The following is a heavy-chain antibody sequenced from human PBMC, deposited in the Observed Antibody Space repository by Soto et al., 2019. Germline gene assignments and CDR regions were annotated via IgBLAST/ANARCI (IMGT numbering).Heavy chain of an antibody. J-gene: IGHJ3*02. Sequence: GGSLRLSCLASRFTFSTYAMHWVRQALGKGLEYVSTISSNGGSTYYADSVKGRFTISGDNSKNTLYLQMSSLRAEDTAVYYCVKYYFDSSGYYGLNAFDIWGQGTMVTVSS. CDR1: RFTFSTYA. D-gene: IGHD3-22*01. CDR3: VKYYFDSSGYYGLNAFDI. V-gene: IGHV3-64D*06. CDR2: ISSNGGST.